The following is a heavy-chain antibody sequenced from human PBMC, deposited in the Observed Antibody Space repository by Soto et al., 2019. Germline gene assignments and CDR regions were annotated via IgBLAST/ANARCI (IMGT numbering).Heavy chain of an antibody. CDR3: ASTYYYGSGSYDY. D-gene: IGHD3-10*01. Sequence: SPSFQGHVTISADKSISTAYLQWSSLKASDTAMYYCASTYYYGSGSYDYWGQGTLVTVSS. J-gene: IGHJ4*02. V-gene: IGHV5-10-1*01.